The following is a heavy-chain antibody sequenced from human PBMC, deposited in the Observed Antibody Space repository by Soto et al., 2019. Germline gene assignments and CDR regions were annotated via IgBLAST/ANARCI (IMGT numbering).Heavy chain of an antibody. Sequence: SVKVSCKASGGTFSSCAISWVRQAPGQGLEWMGGIIPIFGTANYAQKFQGRVTITADESTSTAYMELSSLRSEDTAVYYCARPTSVAVGAFDIWGQGTMGTVS. CDR1: GGTFSSCA. CDR3: ARPTSVAVGAFDI. D-gene: IGHD6-19*01. CDR2: IIPIFGTA. V-gene: IGHV1-69*13. J-gene: IGHJ3*02.